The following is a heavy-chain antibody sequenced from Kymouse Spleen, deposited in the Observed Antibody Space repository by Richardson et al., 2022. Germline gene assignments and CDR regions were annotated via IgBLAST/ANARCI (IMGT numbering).Heavy chain of an antibody. J-gene: IGHJ5*02. CDR1: GFTFSNAW. D-gene: IGHD1-26*01. Sequence: EVQLVESGGGLVKPGGSLRLSCAASGFTFSNAWMSWVRQAPGKGLEWVGRIKSKTDGGTTDYAAPVKGRFTISRDDSKNTLYLQMNSLKTEDTAVYYCTTDRVGASGNWFDPWGQGTLVTVSS. CDR2: IKSKTDGGTT. V-gene: IGHV3-15*01. CDR3: TTDRVGASGNWFDP.